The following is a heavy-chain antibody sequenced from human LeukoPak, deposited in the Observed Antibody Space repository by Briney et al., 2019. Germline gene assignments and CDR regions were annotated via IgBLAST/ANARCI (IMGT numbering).Heavy chain of an antibody. CDR2: INHSGCT. Sequence: SETLSLTCAVYGGSFSGYSWNWIRQPPGKGLEWIGEINHSGCTNYNPSLKIRVTISVDTSKNQFSLKLSSVTAADTAVYYCARWAVGDTFDYWGQGTLVTVSS. CDR3: ARWAVGDTFDY. V-gene: IGHV4-34*01. D-gene: IGHD1-26*01. CDR1: GGSFSGYS. J-gene: IGHJ4*02.